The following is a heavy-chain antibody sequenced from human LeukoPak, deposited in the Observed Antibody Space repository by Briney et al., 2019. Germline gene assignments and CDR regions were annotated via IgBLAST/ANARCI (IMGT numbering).Heavy chain of an antibody. D-gene: IGHD3-22*01. J-gene: IGHJ3*02. CDR3: ARLEDDSSVYYYHAFDI. CDR1: GYGFTSYW. CDR2: IYPGESDT. V-gene: IGHV5-51*01. Sequence: GESLQISFKGSGYGFTSYWIGWVRPMPGKGRGWMGIIYPGESDTRYSPSFQGQVTISADKSITTAYLQCSSLKASDTAMYYCARLEDDSSVYYYHAFDIWGQGTMVTVSS.